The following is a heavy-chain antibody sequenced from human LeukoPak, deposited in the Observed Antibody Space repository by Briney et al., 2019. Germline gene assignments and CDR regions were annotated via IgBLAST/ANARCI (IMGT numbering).Heavy chain of an antibody. V-gene: IGHV3-15*01. D-gene: IGHD6-19*01. CDR1: GFTFSNAW. CDR2: IKSKTDGGTT. J-gene: IGHJ4*02. Sequence: GGSLRLSCAASGFTFSNAWMSWVRQAPGKGLEWVGRIKSKTDGGTTDYAAPVKGRFTISRDDSKNTLYLQMNSLRAEDTAVYYCARQRGIAVAALYYFDYWGQGTLVTVSS. CDR3: ARQRGIAVAALYYFDY.